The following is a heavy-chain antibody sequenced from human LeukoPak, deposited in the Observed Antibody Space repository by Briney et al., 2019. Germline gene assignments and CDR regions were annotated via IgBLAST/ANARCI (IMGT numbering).Heavy chain of an antibody. CDR1: GGSFSGYY. CDR2: IKHSGST. V-gene: IGHV4-34*01. CDR3: ARARIAARRGYDY. J-gene: IGHJ4*02. Sequence: SETLSLTCAVYGGSFSGYYWSWIRQPPGKGLEWIGEIKHSGSTNYNPSLKSRVTISVDTSKNQFSLKPSSVTAADTAVYYCARARIAARRGYDYWGQGTLVTVSS. D-gene: IGHD6-6*01.